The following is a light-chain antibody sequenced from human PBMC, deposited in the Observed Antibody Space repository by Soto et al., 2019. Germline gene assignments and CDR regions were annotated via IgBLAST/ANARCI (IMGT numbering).Light chain of an antibody. CDR1: QSISIW. CDR3: QHYNRYSLP. CDR2: DAS. V-gene: IGKV1-5*01. J-gene: IGKJ4*01. Sequence: IRMAQSPSTLSASGGDRGPMNCRSSQSISIWLAWYQQKPGKAPKLLIYDASSLESGVPSRFSGSGSGTEFTLTISSLQPDDFATYYCQHYNRYSLPVGGVTKVDIK.